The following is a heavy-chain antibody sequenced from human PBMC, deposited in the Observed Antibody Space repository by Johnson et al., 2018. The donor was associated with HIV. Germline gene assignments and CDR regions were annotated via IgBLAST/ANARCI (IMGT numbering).Heavy chain of an antibody. D-gene: IGHD5-24*01. V-gene: IGHV3-7*01. Sequence: VQLVESGGGLVKPGGSLRLSCAASGFTFSNAWMNWVRQAPGKGLEWVANIKQDGSEKYYVDSVKGRFTISRDNAKNSLYLQMNSLRAEDTAVYYCARDTGDGLQRGAFDIWGQGTVVTVSS. CDR2: IKQDGSEK. CDR3: ARDTGDGLQRGAFDI. CDR1: GFTFSNAW. J-gene: IGHJ3*02.